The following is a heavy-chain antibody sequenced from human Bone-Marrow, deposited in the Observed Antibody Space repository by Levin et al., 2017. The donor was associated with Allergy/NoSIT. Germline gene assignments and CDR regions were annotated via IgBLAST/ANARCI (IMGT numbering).Heavy chain of an antibody. Sequence: ASVKVSCKAFGYTFTAYGVTWVRQAPGQGLEWMGWISTHNVNTNYAQRFQGRVSMTADRSTDTVYLELNNLRYDDTAVYYCAREITVFGVARGWFDPWGQGTLVTVSS. CDR2: ISTHNVNT. D-gene: IGHD3-3*01. V-gene: IGHV1-18*01. CDR3: AREITVFGVARGWFDP. J-gene: IGHJ5*02. CDR1: GYTFTAYG.